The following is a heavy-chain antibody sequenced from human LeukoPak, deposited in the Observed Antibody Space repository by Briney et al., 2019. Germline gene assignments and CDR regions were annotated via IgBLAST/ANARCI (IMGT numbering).Heavy chain of an antibody. CDR1: GFTFSSYE. D-gene: IGHD3-9*01. CDR2: ISSSGNTI. V-gene: IGHV3-48*03. J-gene: IGHJ4*02. CDR3: ARGLGPDY. Sequence: PGGSLRLSCAASGFTFSSYEMNWGRQAPGKGLEWVSYISSSGNTIYYADSVKGRFTISGDNAKNSLCLQMNSLRAEDTALYYCARGLGPDYWGQGTLVTVSS.